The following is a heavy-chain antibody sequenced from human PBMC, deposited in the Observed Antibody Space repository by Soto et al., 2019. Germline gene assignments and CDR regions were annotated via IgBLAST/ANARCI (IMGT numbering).Heavy chain of an antibody. V-gene: IGHV1-2*02. D-gene: IGHD1-26*01. CDR1: GYTFTVYY. CDR3: ARDLAKGGGSAGFDY. J-gene: IGHJ4*02. CDR2: INPKSGGT. Sequence: QVQLVQSGAEVKKPGASVNVSCKASGYTFTVYYMPWVRQAPGQGLERMGWINPKSGGTMYPQKFKGRVTMTGDTSISTAYMALTRLRSDDTAVYYCARDLAKGGGSAGFDYWGQGTLVTVSS.